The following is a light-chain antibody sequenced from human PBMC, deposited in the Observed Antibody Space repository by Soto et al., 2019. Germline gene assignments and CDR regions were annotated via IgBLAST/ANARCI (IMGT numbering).Light chain of an antibody. Sequence: EIVLTQSPGTLSLSPGERATLSCRASQSVDNNYLSWYQQRPGQAPRLLIYGSSCRATGIPDRFSGSGSGTDFSLTISRLEPEDFAVYYCQQYGSSPPITFGGGTKV. CDR1: QSVDNNY. V-gene: IGKV3-20*01. CDR2: GSS. CDR3: QQYGSSPPIT. J-gene: IGKJ4*01.